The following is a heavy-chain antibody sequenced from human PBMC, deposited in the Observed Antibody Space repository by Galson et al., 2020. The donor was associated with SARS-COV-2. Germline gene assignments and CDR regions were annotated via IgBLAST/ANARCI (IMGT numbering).Heavy chain of an antibody. CDR2: IWYDGSNK. CDR3: ARGHSSDWNDAFDI. Sequence: GESLKISCAASGFTFSKFGMYWVRQAPGKGLEWVAFIWYDGSNKFYEESVKGRFTISRDNSKNTVFLQMGSLRAEDTAVYYCARGHSSDWNDAFDIWGQGTVVTVSS. CDR1: GFTFSKFG. J-gene: IGHJ3*02. D-gene: IGHD6-25*01. V-gene: IGHV3-33*07.